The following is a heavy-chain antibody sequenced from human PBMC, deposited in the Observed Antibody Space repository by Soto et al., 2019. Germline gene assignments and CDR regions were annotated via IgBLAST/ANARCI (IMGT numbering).Heavy chain of an antibody. D-gene: IGHD3-22*01. CDR1: GDTFTGYY. V-gene: IGHV1-2*02. J-gene: IGHJ5*02. CDR3: ARSLSPTDLNYSDSRDSSNWFHP. Sequence: ASVKVSCKACGDTFTGYYLHWVRQAPGQGLEWMGWINPKSGGTKYAQNFQGRVTMTRDTSISTAYMDLSRLRSDDTAVYYCARSLSPTDLNYSDSRDSSNWFHPWGQRTLFTVSS. CDR2: INPKSGGT.